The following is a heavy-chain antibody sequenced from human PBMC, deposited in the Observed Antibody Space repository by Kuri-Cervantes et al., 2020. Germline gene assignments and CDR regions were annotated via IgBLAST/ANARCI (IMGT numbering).Heavy chain of an antibody. CDR3: ARRVTEVTNGENWFDP. V-gene: IGHV5-51*01. Sequence: GGSLRLSCKGSGYSFSSYWIGWVRQMPGKGLEWMGIIYPGYSDTRYSPSFQGQVTISADKSINTAYLQWSSLKASDAAIYYCARRVTEVTNGENWFDPWGQGTLVTVSS. J-gene: IGHJ5*02. CDR1: GYSFSSYW. CDR2: IYPGYSDT. D-gene: IGHD4-17*01.